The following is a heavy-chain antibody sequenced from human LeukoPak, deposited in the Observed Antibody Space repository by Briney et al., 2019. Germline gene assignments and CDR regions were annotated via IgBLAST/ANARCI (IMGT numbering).Heavy chain of an antibody. CDR1: GFTFNYNA. J-gene: IGHJ3*01. Sequence: GRSLRLSCAASGFTFNYNAMHWVRQVPGKGLDWVAFISSDATNKHYADSVKGRFTISRDDSKNTLDLQMNSLRAEDTAVYYCARDRARDYNSDGFDLWGQGTLVTVSS. D-gene: IGHD3-10*01. CDR2: ISSDATNK. CDR3: ARDRARDYNSDGFDL. V-gene: IGHV3-30*04.